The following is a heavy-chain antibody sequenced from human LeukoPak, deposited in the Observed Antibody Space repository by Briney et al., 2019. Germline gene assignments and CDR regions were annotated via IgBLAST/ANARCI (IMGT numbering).Heavy chain of an antibody. J-gene: IGHJ4*02. Sequence: SETLSLTCAVYGGSFSGYYWSWIRQPPGKGLEWIGIIYYSGSTYYNPSLKSRVTISVDTSKNQFSLKLSSLTAADTAVYYCVRSLHISAPFDVWGQGTLVTVSS. D-gene: IGHD2-21*01. V-gene: IGHV4-34*01. CDR1: GGSFSGYY. CDR3: VRSLHISAPFDV. CDR2: IYYSGST.